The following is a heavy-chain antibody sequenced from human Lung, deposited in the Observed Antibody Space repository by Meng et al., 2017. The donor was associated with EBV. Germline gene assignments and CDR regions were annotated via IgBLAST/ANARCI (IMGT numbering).Heavy chain of an antibody. CDR1: GRSFSSSY. Sequence: VQLHRSGPGLVKPSETLSRTCGVSGRSFSSSYWSWIRQPPGKGLEWIGQINYSGITNYNPSLKSRVTISVDTSKNQFSLSLNSVTAADKAVYYWARGGTSSAPFDYWGQGTLVTVSS. J-gene: IGHJ4*02. V-gene: IGHV4-34*01. D-gene: IGHD2-2*01. CDR3: ARGGTSSAPFDY. CDR2: INYSGIT.